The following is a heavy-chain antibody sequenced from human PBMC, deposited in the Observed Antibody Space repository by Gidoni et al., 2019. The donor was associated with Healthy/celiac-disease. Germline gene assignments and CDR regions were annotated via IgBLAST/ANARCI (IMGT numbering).Heavy chain of an antibody. CDR1: GFTFADYA. J-gene: IGHJ4*02. CDR3: AKGQTPYGSGSYLGY. Sequence: EVQLVESGGGLVQPGRSLRLSCAASGFTFADYAMHWVRQAPGKGLEWVSGISWNSGSIGYADSVKGRFIISRDNAKNSLYLQMNSLRAEDTALYYCAKGQTPYGSGSYLGYWGQGTLVTVSS. V-gene: IGHV3-9*01. D-gene: IGHD3-10*01. CDR2: ISWNSGSI.